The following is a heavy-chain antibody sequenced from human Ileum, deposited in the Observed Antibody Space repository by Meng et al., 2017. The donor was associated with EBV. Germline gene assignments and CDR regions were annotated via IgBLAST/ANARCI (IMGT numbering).Heavy chain of an antibody. CDR2: IYWDDDK. CDR3: ALFTRSWFDP. D-gene: IGHD2-2*01. V-gene: IGHV2-5*02. CDR1: GFSLSTSEVG. J-gene: IGHJ5*02. Sequence: QITFKQSGPTLVNPTHTFPLTCTFPGFSLSTSEVGVGWIRQPPGKALEWLAVIYWDDDKRYSPSLKSRLTITKDTSKNQVVLTLTNMDPVDTATYYCALFTRSWFDPWGQGTLVTVSS.